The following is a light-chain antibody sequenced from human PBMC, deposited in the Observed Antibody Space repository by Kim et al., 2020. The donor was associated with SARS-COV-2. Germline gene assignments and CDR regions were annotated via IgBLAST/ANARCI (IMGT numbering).Light chain of an antibody. CDR2: EAS. Sequence: DIQMTQSPSSLSVAVGDRVTITCQASQDITNYLNWYQQKPGKAPKLLIYEASNLETGVPSRFSGSGSGTDYTFSISRLQPEDVATYYCQQYDNLPLTFGGGTKVDIK. J-gene: IGKJ4*01. CDR3: QQYDNLPLT. CDR1: QDITNY. V-gene: IGKV1-33*01.